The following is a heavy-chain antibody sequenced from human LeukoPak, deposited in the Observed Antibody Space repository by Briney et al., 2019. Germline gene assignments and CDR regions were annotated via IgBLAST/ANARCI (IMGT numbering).Heavy chain of an antibody. J-gene: IGHJ4*02. CDR1: GYTFTGYY. D-gene: IGHD4-17*01. Sequence: ASVKVSCKASGYTFTGYYMHWVRQAPGQGLEWMGWINPNSGGTNYAQKFQGRVTMTRDTSISTAYMELSRLRSDDTAVYYCARARDRGLRSFWGYFDYWGQGTLVTVSS. CDR2: INPNSGGT. CDR3: ARARDRGLRSFWGYFDY. V-gene: IGHV1-2*02.